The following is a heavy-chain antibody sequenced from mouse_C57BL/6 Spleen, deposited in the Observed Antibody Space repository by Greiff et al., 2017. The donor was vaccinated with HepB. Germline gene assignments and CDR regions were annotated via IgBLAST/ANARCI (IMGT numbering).Heavy chain of an antibody. CDR2: IHPNSGST. CDR3: ARSGGYGAMDY. V-gene: IGHV1-64*01. D-gene: IGHD2-2*01. CDR1: GYTFTSYW. J-gene: IGHJ4*01. Sequence: QVQLQQSGAELVKPGASVKLSCKASGYTFTSYWMHWVKQRPGQGLEWIGMIHPNSGSTNYNEKFKSKATLTVDKSSSTAYMQLSSLTSEDSAVYYCARSGGYGAMDYWGQGTSVTVSS.